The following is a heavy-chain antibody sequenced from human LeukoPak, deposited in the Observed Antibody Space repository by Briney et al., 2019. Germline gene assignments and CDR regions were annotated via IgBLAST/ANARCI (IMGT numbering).Heavy chain of an antibody. V-gene: IGHV3-7*01. D-gene: IGHD2-2*01. CDR1: GFSISSYW. Sequence: GGSLRLSCAASGFSISSYWMTWVRQAPGKGLEWVANVKQDGSTQYYVDSVKGRFTISRDNSKNTLYLQMNSLRAEDTAVYYCAKDGRRSIVVVPAAPRPRDYYYMDVWGKGTTVTVSS. CDR2: VKQDGSTQ. CDR3: AKDGRRSIVVVPAAPRPRDYYYMDV. J-gene: IGHJ6*03.